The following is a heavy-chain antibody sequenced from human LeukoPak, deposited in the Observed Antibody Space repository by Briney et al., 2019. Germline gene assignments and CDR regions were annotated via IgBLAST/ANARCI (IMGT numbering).Heavy chain of an antibody. CDR2: INPNSGGT. CDR1: GYTFTGYY. CDR3: ARGAAGRSGWFRFDY. J-gene: IGHJ4*02. Sequence: GASVKVSCKASGYTFTGYYMHWVRQAPGQGLEWMGWINPNSGGTNYAQKFQGRVTMTRDTSISTAYMELSRLRSDDTAVYYCARGAAGRSGWFRFDYWGQGTLVTVSS. V-gene: IGHV1-2*02. D-gene: IGHD6-19*01.